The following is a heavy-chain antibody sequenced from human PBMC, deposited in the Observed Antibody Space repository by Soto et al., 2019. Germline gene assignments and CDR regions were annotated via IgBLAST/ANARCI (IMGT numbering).Heavy chain of an antibody. CDR2: IYYSGST. V-gene: IGHV4-39*07. CDR1: GGYISSSSYY. CDR3: ARVPTP. Sequence: SETLSLTCPVSGGYISSSSYYWGWIRQPPGKGLEWIGSIYYSGSTYYNPSLKSRVTISVDTSKNQFSLKLSSVTAADTAVYYWARVPTPWGQGTLVTVSS. D-gene: IGHD4-4*01. J-gene: IGHJ5*02.